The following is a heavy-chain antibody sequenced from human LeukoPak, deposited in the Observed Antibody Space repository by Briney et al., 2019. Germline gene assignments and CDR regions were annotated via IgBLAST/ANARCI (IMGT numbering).Heavy chain of an antibody. V-gene: IGHV1-69*04. CDR3: ARAEYCGGDCYYYFQH. CDR2: IIPILGIA. J-gene: IGHJ1*01. Sequence: ASVKVSCKASGGTFSSYAISWVRQAPGRGLEWMGRIIPILGIANYAQKFQGRVTITADKSTSTAYMELSSLRSEDTAVYYCARAEYCGGDCYYYFQHWGQGTLVTVSS. CDR1: GGTFSSYA. D-gene: IGHD2-21*02.